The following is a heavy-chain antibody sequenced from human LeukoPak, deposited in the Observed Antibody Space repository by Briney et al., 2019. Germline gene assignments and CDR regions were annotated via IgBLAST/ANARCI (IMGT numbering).Heavy chain of an antibody. Sequence: GGSLRLSCAASGFTFSSYEMNWVRQAPGKGLECVSYISSSGSSIYYADSVKGRFTISRDNAKNSLYLQMNSLRAEDTAVYYCARPPAPITADRYQFDYWGQGTLVTVSS. CDR1: GFTFSSYE. D-gene: IGHD6-13*01. V-gene: IGHV3-48*03. J-gene: IGHJ4*02. CDR3: ARPPAPITADRYQFDY. CDR2: ISSSGSSI.